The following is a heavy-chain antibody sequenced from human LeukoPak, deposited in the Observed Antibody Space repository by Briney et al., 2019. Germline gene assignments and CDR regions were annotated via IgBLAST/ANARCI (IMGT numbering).Heavy chain of an antibody. CDR3: AREGMDSSGWYYFDY. CDR2: ISAYNGNT. V-gene: IGHV1-18*01. D-gene: IGHD6-19*01. Sequence: ASVKVSCKASGYTFTSYGISWVRQAPGQGLEWMGWISAYNGNTNYAQKLQGRVAMTTDTSTSTAYMELRSLRSDDTAVYYCAREGMDSSGWYYFDYWGQGTLVTVSS. CDR1: GYTFTSYG. J-gene: IGHJ4*02.